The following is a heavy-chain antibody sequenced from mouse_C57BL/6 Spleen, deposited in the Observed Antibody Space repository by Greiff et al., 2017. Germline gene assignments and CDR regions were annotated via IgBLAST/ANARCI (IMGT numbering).Heavy chain of an antibody. D-gene: IGHD3-2*02. CDR2: ISNGGGST. Sequence: EVMLVESGGGLVQPGGSLKLSCAASGFTFSDYYMYWVRQTPEKRLEWVAYISNGGGSTYYPETVKGRFTISRDNAKNTLYRQMSRLKSEDTAMYYCARVSSGSFDYWGQGTTLTVSS. J-gene: IGHJ2*01. CDR3: ARVSSGSFDY. CDR1: GFTFSDYY. V-gene: IGHV5-12*01.